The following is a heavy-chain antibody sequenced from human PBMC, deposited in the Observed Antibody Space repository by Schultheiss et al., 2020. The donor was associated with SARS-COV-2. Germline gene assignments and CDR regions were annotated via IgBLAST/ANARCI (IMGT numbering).Heavy chain of an antibody. CDR3: ARVATVATFYLGYGMDV. V-gene: IGHV1-18*01. Sequence: ASVKVSCKASGYTFTNYGISWVRQAPGQGLEWMGWISAYNGNTKYAQKFQGGVTMTTDTSTRTAYMELRSLRSDDTAVYYCARVATVATFYLGYGMDVWGQGTTVTVSS. D-gene: IGHD4-23*01. CDR1: GYTFTNYG. J-gene: IGHJ6*02. CDR2: ISAYNGNT.